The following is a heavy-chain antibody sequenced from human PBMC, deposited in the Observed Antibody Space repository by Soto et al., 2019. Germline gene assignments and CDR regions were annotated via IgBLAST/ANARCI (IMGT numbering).Heavy chain of an antibody. CDR3: AKDPLPDSNYAYNWFDP. CDR2: ISGSGGST. Sequence: GGSLRLSCAASGFTFSSYAMSWVRQAPGKGLEWVSAISGSGGSTYYADSVKGRFTISRDNSKNTLYLQMNSLRAEDTAVYYCAKDPLPDSNYAYNWFDPWGQGTLVTVSS. V-gene: IGHV3-23*01. CDR1: GFTFSSYA. D-gene: IGHD4-4*01. J-gene: IGHJ5*02.